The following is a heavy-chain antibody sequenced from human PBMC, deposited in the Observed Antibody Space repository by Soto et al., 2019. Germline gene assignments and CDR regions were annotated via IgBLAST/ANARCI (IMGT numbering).Heavy chain of an antibody. J-gene: IGHJ6*02. CDR1: GFTFSSYA. D-gene: IGHD3-22*01. V-gene: IGHV3-30-3*01. CDR2: ISYDGSNK. CDR3: AREEFGYYDSSGYYKDYYYYGMDV. Sequence: PGGSLRLSRSASGFTFSSYAMQWVRQAPGKGLEWVAVISYDGSNKYYADSVKGRFTISRDNSKNTLYLQMNSLRAEDTAVYYCAREEFGYYDSSGYYKDYYYYGMDVWGQGTTVTVSS.